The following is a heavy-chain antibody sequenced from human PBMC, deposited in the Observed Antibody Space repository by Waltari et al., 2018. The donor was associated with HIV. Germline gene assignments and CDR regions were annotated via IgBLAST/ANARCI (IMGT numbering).Heavy chain of an antibody. D-gene: IGHD3-22*01. CDR3: ARDVPYYSDSSGLDAFDI. J-gene: IGHJ3*02. V-gene: IGHV1-3*01. Sequence: QVQLVQSGAEVKKPGASVKVSCKASGYTFPSYPMHLVRPAPGQRLEWMGWINAGNGNTKYSQKFQGRVTITRDTSASTAYMDLSSLRSEDTAVYYCARDVPYYSDSSGLDAFDIWGQGTMVTVSS. CDR2: INAGNGNT. CDR1: GYTFPSYP.